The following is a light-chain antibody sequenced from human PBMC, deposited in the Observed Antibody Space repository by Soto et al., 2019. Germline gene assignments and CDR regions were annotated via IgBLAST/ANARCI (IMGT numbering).Light chain of an antibody. V-gene: IGKV3-20*01. CDR1: QSVITRS. J-gene: IGKJ5*01. Sequence: EIVLTQSPGTLSLSPGERATLSCRASQSVITRSLAWYQQKPGQAPRLLIYGAFNRATGIPDRFSGSGSGTDFTLTISRLEPEDFAVYYCQQYGSSPLTFGQGTRLEI. CDR2: GAF. CDR3: QQYGSSPLT.